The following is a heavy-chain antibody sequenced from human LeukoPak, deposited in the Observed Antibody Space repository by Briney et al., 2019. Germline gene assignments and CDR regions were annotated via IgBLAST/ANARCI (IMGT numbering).Heavy chain of an antibody. D-gene: IGHD3-16*02. CDR2: IGSDNKP. V-gene: IGHV3-23*05. Sequence: GGSLRLSCAASGFTFGSYAMNWVRQAPGKGLEWVSSIGSDNKPHYSESVKGRFAISRDNSKTTLFLQLHNLRVEDTALYYCARVRGLGVITPYLDYWGQGTLVTVSS. CDR1: GFTFGSYA. CDR3: ARVRGLGVITPYLDY. J-gene: IGHJ4*02.